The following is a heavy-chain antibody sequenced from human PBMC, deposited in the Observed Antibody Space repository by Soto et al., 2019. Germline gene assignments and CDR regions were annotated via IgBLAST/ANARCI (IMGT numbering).Heavy chain of an antibody. Sequence: EVQLVESGGGLVQPGESLRLSCAASGFTFSDYWIHWVRQAPGKGLVWVSRIKFDGSSANYADSVKGRFTIYRDNAKDTVYLQMNSLRAEDTAVYYCARGVRGHYGFDVWGQGTMVTVSS. D-gene: IGHD3-10*01. CDR3: ARGVRGHYGFDV. CDR1: GFTFSDYW. V-gene: IGHV3-74*01. J-gene: IGHJ3*01. CDR2: IKFDGSSA.